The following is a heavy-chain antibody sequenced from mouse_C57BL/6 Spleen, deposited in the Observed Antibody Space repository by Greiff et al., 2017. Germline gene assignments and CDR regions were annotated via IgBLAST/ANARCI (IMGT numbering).Heavy chain of an antibody. V-gene: IGHV1-69*01. CDR3: ARRYGSSPSWYFDV. D-gene: IGHD1-1*01. J-gene: IGHJ1*03. Sequence: VQLQQPGAELVMPGASVKLSCKASGYTFTSYWMHWVKQRPGQGLEWIGEIDPSDSYTNYNQKFKGKSTLTVDKSSSTAYMQLSSLTSEDSAVYYCARRYGSSPSWYFDVWGTGTTVTVSS. CDR2: IDPSDSYT. CDR1: GYTFTSYW.